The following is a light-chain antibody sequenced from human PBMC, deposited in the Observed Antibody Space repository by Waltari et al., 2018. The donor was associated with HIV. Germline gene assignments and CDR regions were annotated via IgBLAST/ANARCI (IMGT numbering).Light chain of an antibody. CDR2: SDI. J-gene: IGLJ2*01. Sequence: QSALTQPPSVSGAPGPRVTIPCPGHRSNIGPGQLITWYQHLPGPAPKLLVNSDINRPSGVPDRFSGSKSGTSASLVITGLQAEDEADYYCQSYDSSLRASVFGGGTKLTVL. V-gene: IGLV1-40*01. CDR3: QSYDSSLRASV. CDR1: RSNIGPGQL.